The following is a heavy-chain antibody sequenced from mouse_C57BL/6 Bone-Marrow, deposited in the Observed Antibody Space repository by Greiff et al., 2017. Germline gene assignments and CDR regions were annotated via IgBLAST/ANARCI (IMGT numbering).Heavy chain of an antibody. D-gene: IGHD1-1*01. J-gene: IGHJ1*03. CDR1: GYTFTSYW. CDR2: IYPGSGST. V-gene: IGHV1-55*01. Sequence: VQLQQPGAELVKPGASVKLSCKASGYTFTSYWITWVQQRPGQGLEWIGDIYPGSGSTNYNEKFKSKATLTADTSSSTAYLQLSRLTSEDSAVYYGASWDYGSSLGYWYFDDWGTGTTVTVSS. CDR3: ASWDYGSSLGYWYFDD.